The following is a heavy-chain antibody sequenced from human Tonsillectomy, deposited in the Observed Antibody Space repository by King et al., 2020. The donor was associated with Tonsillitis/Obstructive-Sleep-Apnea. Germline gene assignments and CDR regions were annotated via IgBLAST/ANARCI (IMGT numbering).Heavy chain of an antibody. Sequence: HLPASFPGLVQRSQTLSLTCTVSGGSISSGGYYWSWIRQHPGKGLAWIGYLSNSGSPSYPPSLKSRVTISVDTSKNQFSLKLSSVTAADTAVYYCARGVHDRSGYYVPVEYWGQGTLVTVSS. V-gene: IGHV4-31*03. D-gene: IGHD3-22*01. CDR2: LSNSGSP. J-gene: IGHJ4*02. CDR3: ARGVHDRSGYYVPVEY. CDR1: GGSISSGGYY.